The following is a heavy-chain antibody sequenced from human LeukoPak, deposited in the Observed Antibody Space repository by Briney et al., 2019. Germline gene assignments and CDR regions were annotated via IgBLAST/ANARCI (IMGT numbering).Heavy chain of an antibody. Sequence: SETLGLLCAVYGGSFSGYYWNWIRQPPGKGLEWIGEINHSGSTNYNPSLKSRVTISVDTSKNQFSLKLSSVTAADTAVYYCVRGTVERYCNYGHWGQGNVDPVSS. CDR1: GGSFSGYY. J-gene: IGHJ1*01. CDR2: INHSGST. CDR3: VRGTVERYCNYGH. D-gene: IGHD4-11*01. V-gene: IGHV4-34*01.